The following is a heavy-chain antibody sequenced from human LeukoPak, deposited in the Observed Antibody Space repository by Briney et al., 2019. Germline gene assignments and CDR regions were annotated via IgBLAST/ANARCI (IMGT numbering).Heavy chain of an antibody. J-gene: IGHJ6*03. D-gene: IGHD2-15*01. V-gene: IGHV3-53*01. CDR2: IYSGEVT. CDR1: GFTVSSRY. Sequence: GGSLRLSCAASGFTVSSRYMNWVRQAPGKGLECVSIIYSGEVTSYADSVKGRFTISRDSGTNTLFLQMDNLRADDTAVYYCARVVAAVALRDYYYVDVSGKGTTVTVSS. CDR3: ARVVAAVALRDYYYVDV.